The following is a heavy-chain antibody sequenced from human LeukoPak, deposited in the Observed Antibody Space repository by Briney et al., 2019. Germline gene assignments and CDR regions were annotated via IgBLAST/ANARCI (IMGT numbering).Heavy chain of an antibody. Sequence: GGSLRLSCADSGFTFSSYSMNCVRQAPGKGLEWVSSISSSSSYIYYADSVKGRFTISRDNAKNSLYLQMNSLRAEDTAVYYCARETIFGVVAHYHFDCWGQGTLVTVSS. CDR1: GFTFSSYS. D-gene: IGHD3-3*01. V-gene: IGHV3-21*01. CDR2: ISSSSSYI. J-gene: IGHJ4*02. CDR3: ARETIFGVVAHYHFDC.